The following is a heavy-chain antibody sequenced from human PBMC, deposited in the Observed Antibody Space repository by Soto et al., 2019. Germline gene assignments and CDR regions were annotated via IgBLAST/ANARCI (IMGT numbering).Heavy chain of an antibody. J-gene: IGHJ4*02. CDR2: IKQDGSER. CDR3: ASTAH. Sequence: VGSLRLSCVFSVMSFSKFWMTCVRQAPGKGLEWVASIKQDGSERLYVDSVKGRFTISRDNARNSLYLQMDSLRVDDTAVYYCASTAHWGQGTLVSVSS. CDR1: VMSFSKFW. V-gene: IGHV3-7*01.